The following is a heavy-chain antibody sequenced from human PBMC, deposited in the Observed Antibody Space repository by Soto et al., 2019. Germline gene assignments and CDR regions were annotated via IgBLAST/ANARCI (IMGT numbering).Heavy chain of an antibody. CDR3: ATTLTGSYYYYYGMDV. J-gene: IGHJ6*02. V-gene: IGHV5-10-1*01. Sequence: GESLKISCKGSGYSFTSYWISWVRQMPGKGLEWMGRIDPSDSYTNYSPSFQGHVTISADKSISTAYLQWSSLKASDTAMYYCATTLTGSYYYYYGMDVWGQGTTVTVSS. CDR1: GYSFTSYW. CDR2: IDPSDSYT. D-gene: IGHD1-20*01.